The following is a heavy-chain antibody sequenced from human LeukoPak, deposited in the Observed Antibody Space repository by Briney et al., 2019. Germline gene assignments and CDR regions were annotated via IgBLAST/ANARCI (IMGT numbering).Heavy chain of an antibody. CDR1: GGTFSSYA. J-gene: IGHJ4*02. Sequence: SVKVSCKASGGTFSSYAISWVRQAPGQGLEWMGRIIPILGIANYAQKFRGRVTITADKSTSTAYMELSSLRSEDTAVYYCARDYVAVAGEFDYWGQGTLVTVSS. D-gene: IGHD6-19*01. V-gene: IGHV1-69*04. CDR3: ARDYVAVAGEFDY. CDR2: IIPILGIA.